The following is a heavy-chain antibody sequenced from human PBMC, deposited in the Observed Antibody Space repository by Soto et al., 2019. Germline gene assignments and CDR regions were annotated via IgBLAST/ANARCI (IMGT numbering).Heavy chain of an antibody. J-gene: IGHJ6*02. CDR3: ARGFRNGFNV. CDR2: ISGPSIYI. D-gene: IGHD2-8*01. CDR1: GFTFSGYS. Sequence: EVQLVESGGGLVKPGGSLRLSCVASGFTFSGYSINWVRQAPGKGLEWVSYISGPSIYIYYADSVKGRFTISRENAKSAVYLHRNSLRAEDTAVYYCARGFRNGFNVWGQGTTVSVSS. V-gene: IGHV3-21*01.